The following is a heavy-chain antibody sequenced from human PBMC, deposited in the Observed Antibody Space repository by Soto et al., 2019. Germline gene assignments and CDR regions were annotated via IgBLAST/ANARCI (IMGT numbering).Heavy chain of an antibody. D-gene: IGHD3-10*01. Sequence: QVQLVESGGGVVQPGRSLRLSCAASGFTFSSYGMHWVRQAPGKGLEWVAVIWYDGSNKYYADSVKGRFTISRDNSKNTLYLQMNSLRAEDTAVYYCARGPSLSGSYPTYYYYYRDVWGKGTTVTVSS. CDR2: IWYDGSNK. CDR1: GFTFSSYG. J-gene: IGHJ6*03. CDR3: ARGPSLSGSYPTYYYYYRDV. V-gene: IGHV3-33*01.